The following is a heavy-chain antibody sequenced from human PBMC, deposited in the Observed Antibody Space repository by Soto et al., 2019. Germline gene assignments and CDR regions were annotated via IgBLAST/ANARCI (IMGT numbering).Heavy chain of an antibody. CDR1: GGSFSGYY. V-gene: IGHV4-34*01. Sequence: QVQLQQWGAGLLKPSETLSLTCAVYGGSFSGYYWTWIRQPPGTGLEWIGEINHSGSTNYNPSLMSRVTISVDTSKNQFSLKLTSVPAADTAVYYCARDKITGLFDYWGQGTLVTVSS. CDR3: ARDKITGLFDY. D-gene: IGHD2-8*02. CDR2: INHSGST. J-gene: IGHJ4*02.